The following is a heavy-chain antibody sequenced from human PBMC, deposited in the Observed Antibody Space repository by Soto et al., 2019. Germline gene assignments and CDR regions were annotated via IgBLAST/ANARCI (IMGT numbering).Heavy chain of an antibody. Sequence: GGSLRLSCAASGFTFSSYGMHWVRQAPGKGLEWVSVIYSGGSTYYADSVKGRFTISRDNSKNTLYLQMNSLRAEDTAVYYCARVYSWFDPWGQGTLVTVSS. CDR2: IYSGGST. J-gene: IGHJ5*02. CDR3: ARVYSWFDP. D-gene: IGHD2-15*01. V-gene: IGHV3-66*01. CDR1: GFTFSSYG.